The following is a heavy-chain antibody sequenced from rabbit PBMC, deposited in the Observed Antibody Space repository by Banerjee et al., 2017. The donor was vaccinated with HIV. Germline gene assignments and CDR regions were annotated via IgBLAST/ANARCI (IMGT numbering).Heavy chain of an antibody. CDR2: IAGGSSGFT. CDR3: ARDTGSSFSSYGMDL. Sequence: QEQLVESGGGLVKPEGSLKLSCTASGFSFSNKAVMCWVRQAPGKGLEWIACIAGGSSGFTYSATWAKGRFTISKTSSTTVTLQMTSLTVADTATYFCARDTGSSFSSYGMDLWGPGDPRHRL. D-gene: IGHD8-1*01. CDR1: GFSFSNKAV. V-gene: IGHV1S45*01. J-gene: IGHJ6*01.